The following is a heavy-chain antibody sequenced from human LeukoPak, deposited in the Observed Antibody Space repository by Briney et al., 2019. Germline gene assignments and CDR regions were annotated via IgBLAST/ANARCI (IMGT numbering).Heavy chain of an antibody. J-gene: IGHJ3*02. Sequence: ASVKVSCKASGYSFTTHGISWVRQAPGQGLEWMGWISSYSTYTTYAQKFQGRVTMTTDTSTSTGYLELRSLTSDDTAVYYCARSLDAFDIWGQGTMVTVSS. CDR3: ARSLDAFDI. CDR1: GYSFTTHG. CDR2: ISSYSTYT. V-gene: IGHV1-18*01.